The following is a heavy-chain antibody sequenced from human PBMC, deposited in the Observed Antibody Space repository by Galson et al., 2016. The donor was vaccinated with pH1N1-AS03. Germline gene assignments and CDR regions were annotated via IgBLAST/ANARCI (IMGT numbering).Heavy chain of an antibody. V-gene: IGHV3-23*03. Sequence: SLRLSCAASGFVFSTFAMSWVRQAQGKGLEWVSSIYSGGSTYYADSVKGRFTISRDNSKATLFLQMSSLRPEDTAVYYCAKESSIWSDHFDYWGQGILVTVSS. J-gene: IGHJ4*02. CDR3: AKESSIWSDHFDY. D-gene: IGHD6-13*01. CDR2: IYSGGST. CDR1: GFVFSTFA.